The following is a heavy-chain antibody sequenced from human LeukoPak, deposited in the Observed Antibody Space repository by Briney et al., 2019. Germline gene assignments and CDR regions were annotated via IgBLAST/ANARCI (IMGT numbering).Heavy chain of an antibody. Sequence: PGGSLRLSCAASGFTFSDYYMSWIRQAPGKGLEWVSYISSSGSTIYYADSVKGRFTISRDNAKNSLYLQMNSLRAEDTAVYYCARDAVHDYSNYRRSDYYYYMDVWGKGTTVTVSS. J-gene: IGHJ6*03. D-gene: IGHD4-11*01. CDR2: ISSSGSTI. V-gene: IGHV3-11*01. CDR1: GFTFSDYY. CDR3: ARDAVHDYSNYRRSDYYYYMDV.